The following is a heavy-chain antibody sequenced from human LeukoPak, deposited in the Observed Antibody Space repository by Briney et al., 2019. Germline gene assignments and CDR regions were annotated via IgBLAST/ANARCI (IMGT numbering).Heavy chain of an antibody. Sequence: SETLSLTCTVSGGSISGYYWSWIRQPPGKGLEWIGYIYHSGSTNYNPSLRSRVTISVDTSKNQFSLKLSSVTAADTAVYYCARRLARRGYGDYCDYWGQGTLVTVSS. D-gene: IGHD4-17*01. CDR1: GGSISGYY. J-gene: IGHJ4*02. CDR2: IYHSGST. V-gene: IGHV4-59*08. CDR3: ARRLARRGYGDYCDY.